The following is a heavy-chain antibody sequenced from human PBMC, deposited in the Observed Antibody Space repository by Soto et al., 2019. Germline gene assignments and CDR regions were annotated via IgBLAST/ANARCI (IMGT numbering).Heavy chain of an antibody. J-gene: IGHJ4*02. CDR2: IYYSGIT. Sequence: SETLSLTCTVSGGSVSSGSYYWSWIRQPPGKGLEWIGYIYYSGITNYNPSLKCRVTISVDTSKNQFSLKLSSVTAADTAVYYCARIGPFWNCYDIYLDYWGQGTLVTVSS. D-gene: IGHD3-3*01. V-gene: IGHV4-61*01. CDR1: GGSVSSGSYY. CDR3: ARIGPFWNCYDIYLDY.